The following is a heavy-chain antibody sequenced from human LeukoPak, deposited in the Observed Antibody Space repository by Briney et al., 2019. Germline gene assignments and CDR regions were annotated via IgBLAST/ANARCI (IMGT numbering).Heavy chain of an antibody. V-gene: IGHV1-8*01. D-gene: IGHD6-19*01. CDR1: GYTFTSYD. CDR2: MNPNIGNT. CDR3: ARALGLWSGWQDY. J-gene: IGHJ4*02. Sequence: GASVKVSCKASGYTFTSYDINWVRQATGQRLEWMGWMNPNIGNTGYAQKFQGRVTMTRNTSISTAYMELSSLRSEDTAVYYCARALGLWSGWQDYWGQGTLVTVSS.